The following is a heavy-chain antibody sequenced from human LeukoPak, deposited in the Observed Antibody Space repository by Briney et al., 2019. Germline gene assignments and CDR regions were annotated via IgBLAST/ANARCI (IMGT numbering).Heavy chain of an antibody. V-gene: IGHV1-18*01. CDR3: ARDVRRFGPGSGSPVGY. J-gene: IGHJ4*02. CDR2: ISAYNGNT. Sequence: ASVKVSCKASGYTFTSYGISWVRQAPGQGLEWMGWISAYNGNTNYAQKLQGRVTMTTDTSTSTAYMELRSLRSDDTAVYYCARDVRRFGPGSGSPVGYWGQGTLVTVSS. D-gene: IGHD3-10*01. CDR1: GYTFTSYG.